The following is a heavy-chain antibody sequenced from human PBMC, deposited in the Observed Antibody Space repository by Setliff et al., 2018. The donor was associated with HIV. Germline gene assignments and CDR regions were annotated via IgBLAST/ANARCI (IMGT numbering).Heavy chain of an antibody. CDR1: GGSFSGYY. V-gene: IGHV4-34*01. CDR2: INHSGRT. Sequence: SETLSLTCAVYGGSFSGYYWSWIRQAPGKGLEWIGEINHSGRTKYNPSLTSRVTICVDTSKNQFSLKLTSVTAADTAFYYCARGFSGDYLFTGYMDVWCKGNTVTVSS. CDR3: ARGFSGDYLFTGYMDV. D-gene: IGHD3-9*01. J-gene: IGHJ6*03.